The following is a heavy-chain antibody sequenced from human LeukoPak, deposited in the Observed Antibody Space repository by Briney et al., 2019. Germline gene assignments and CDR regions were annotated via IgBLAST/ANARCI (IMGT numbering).Heavy chain of an antibody. CDR2: ISSSGSTI. V-gene: IGHV3-11*01. CDR3: ASEVVVITTGAVNAFDI. Sequence: GGSLRLSCAASGFTFSDYYMSWIRQAPGKGLEWVSYISSSGSTIYYADSVKGRFTISRDNAKNSLYLQMNSLRAEDTAVYYCASEVVVITTGAVNAFDIWGQGTMVTVSS. CDR1: GFTFSDYY. J-gene: IGHJ3*02. D-gene: IGHD3-22*01.